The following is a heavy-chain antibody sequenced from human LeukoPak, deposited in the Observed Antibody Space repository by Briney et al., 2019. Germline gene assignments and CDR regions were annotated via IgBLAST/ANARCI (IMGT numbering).Heavy chain of an antibody. D-gene: IGHD6-25*01. Sequence: PGKSLRLSCAASGSAFSSSAMHWVRQAPGKGLEWVADIWYDGTNQNYADSVKGRFTISRDNSKNTLYLQMNSLRVEDTAVYSCARGSAKAPVNYWGQGTLVTASS. CDR2: IWYDGTNQ. J-gene: IGHJ4*02. CDR1: GSAFSSSA. CDR3: ARGSAKAPVNY. V-gene: IGHV3-33*01.